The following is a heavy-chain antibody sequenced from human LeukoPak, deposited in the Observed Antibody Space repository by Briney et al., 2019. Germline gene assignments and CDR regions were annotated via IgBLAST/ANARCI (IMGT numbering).Heavy chain of an antibody. D-gene: IGHD3-22*01. V-gene: IGHV1-46*01. Sequence: ASVKVSCKASGHIFTNYYLYWVRQAPGQGLEWMGVINPVGGVTTYAQRFQGRVTMTRDTSTSTFDMELSSLKSEDTAVYYCARLWSYYDNSGFFEDYWGQGTLVTVSS. CDR3: ARLWSYYDNSGFFEDY. J-gene: IGHJ4*02. CDR2: INPVGGVT. CDR1: GHIFTNYY.